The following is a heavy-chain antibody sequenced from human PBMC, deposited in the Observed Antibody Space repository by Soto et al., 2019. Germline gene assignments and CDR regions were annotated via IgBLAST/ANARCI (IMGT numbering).Heavy chain of an antibody. CDR1: GGSISSGDYY. V-gene: IGHV4-30-4*01. Sequence: SETLSLTCTVSGGSISSGDYYWSWIRQPPGKGLECIGCIYYSGSTYYNPSLKSRVTISVDTSKNQFSLKLSSVTAADTAVYYCARVRDDSSGYFNWFDPWGQGTLVTVSS. CDR3: ARVRDDSSGYFNWFDP. D-gene: IGHD3-22*01. J-gene: IGHJ5*02. CDR2: IYYSGST.